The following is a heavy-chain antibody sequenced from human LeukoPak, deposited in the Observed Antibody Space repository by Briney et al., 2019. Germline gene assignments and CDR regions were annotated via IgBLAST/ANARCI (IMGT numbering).Heavy chain of an antibody. CDR2: ISGSGGST. V-gene: IGHV3-23*01. Sequence: GGSLRLSCAASGSTFSSYAMSWVRQAPGKGLEWVSAISGSGGSTYYADSVKGRFTISRDNSKNTLYLQMNSLRAEDTAVYYCAKDGGWLQLGFYWGQGTLVTVSS. J-gene: IGHJ4*02. D-gene: IGHD5-24*01. CDR3: AKDGGWLQLGFY. CDR1: GSTFSSYA.